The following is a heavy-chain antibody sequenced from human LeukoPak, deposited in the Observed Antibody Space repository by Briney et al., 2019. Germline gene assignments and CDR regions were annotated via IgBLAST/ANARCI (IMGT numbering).Heavy chain of an antibody. CDR1: GFTFSSYA. CDR3: ARDPNYSGYLYYFDY. V-gene: IGHV3-30-3*01. J-gene: IGHJ4*02. CDR2: ISYDGSNK. D-gene: IGHD5-12*01. Sequence: GRSLRLSCAASGFTFSSYAMHWVRPSQAKGLECVAVISYDGSNKYYADSVKGRFTISRDNSKNTLYLQMNSLRAEDTAVYYCARDPNYSGYLYYFDYWGQGTLVTVSS.